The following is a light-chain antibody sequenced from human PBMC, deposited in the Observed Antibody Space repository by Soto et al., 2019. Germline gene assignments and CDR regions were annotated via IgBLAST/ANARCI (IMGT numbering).Light chain of an antibody. V-gene: IGKV3-15*01. Sequence: EIVMTQSPATLSVSPGERAALSCRASLTFSSKYLAWYQHKPGQAPRLLIYGSATRATGIPDRFSGSGSGTEFTLTISSLQSEDSAVYYCQQYHSWPAFGQGTKVDIK. CDR2: GSA. J-gene: IGKJ1*01. CDR3: QQYHSWPA. CDR1: LTFSSKY.